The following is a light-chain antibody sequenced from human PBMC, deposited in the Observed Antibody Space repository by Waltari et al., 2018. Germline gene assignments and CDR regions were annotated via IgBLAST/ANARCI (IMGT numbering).Light chain of an antibody. J-gene: IGKJ1*01. CDR1: QSGGRS. Sequence: EIVLTQSPGPLSLSPGERATLACGASQSGGRSLAWYQQKPGRAPRLLLYDASSRATGIPDRFSGSGFGTDFSLTISRLEPEDFAVYYCQHYVRLPVTFGQGTKVEIK. CDR3: QHYVRLPVT. V-gene: IGKV3-20*01. CDR2: DAS.